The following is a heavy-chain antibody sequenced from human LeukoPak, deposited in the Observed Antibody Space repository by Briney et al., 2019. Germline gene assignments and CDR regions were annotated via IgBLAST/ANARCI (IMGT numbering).Heavy chain of an antibody. CDR1: GFTFSNAW. CDR2: IKIKTDRGTT. V-gene: IGHV3-15*01. D-gene: IGHD3-10*01. CDR3: TTGVRLPHPPP. J-gene: IGHJ5*02. Sequence: PGGSLRLSCAASGFTFSNAWMSGVGQAPGKGLEWVGRIKIKTDRGTTHSAPPVNGRFTISRDDSKTMLYLQMNSLNTEDPAVYYCTTGVRLPHPPPWGQGTLVTVSS.